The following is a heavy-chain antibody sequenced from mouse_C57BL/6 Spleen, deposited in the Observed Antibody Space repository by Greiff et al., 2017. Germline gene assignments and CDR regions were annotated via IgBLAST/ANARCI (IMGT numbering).Heavy chain of an antibody. CDR3: ARNAYFDY. J-gene: IGHJ2*01. Sequence: VQLQQPGAELVMPGASVKLSCKASGYTFTSSWMHWVKQRPGQGLEWIGEIDPSDSYTNYNQKFKGKSTLTVDKSSSTAYMQLSSLTSEDSAVYYCARNAYFDYWGQGTTLTVSS. CDR1: GYTFTSSW. V-gene: IGHV1-69*01. CDR2: IDPSDSYT.